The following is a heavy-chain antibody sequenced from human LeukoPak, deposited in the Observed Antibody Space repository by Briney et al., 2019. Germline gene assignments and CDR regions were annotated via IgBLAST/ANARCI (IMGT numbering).Heavy chain of an antibody. J-gene: IGHJ3*02. Sequence: SETLSLTCAVYGGSFSGYYWSWIRQPPGKGLEWIGEINHSGSTNYNPSLKSRVTISVDTSKNQFSLKLSSVTAADTAVYYCAMTKWTTLAFDIWGQGTMVTVSS. D-gene: IGHD1-1*01. V-gene: IGHV4-34*01. CDR1: GGSFSGYY. CDR2: INHSGST. CDR3: AMTKWTTLAFDI.